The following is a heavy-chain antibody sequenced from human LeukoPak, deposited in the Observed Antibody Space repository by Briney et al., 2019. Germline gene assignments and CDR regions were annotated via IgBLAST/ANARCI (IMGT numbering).Heavy chain of an antibody. D-gene: IGHD3-3*01. CDR3: TRATIVGVVVHYYYMDV. CDR2: LNPSGGST. Sequence: ASVKVSCKASGYTFTSYYIHWVRQAPGQGLEWMGILNPSGGSTSYAQEFQGRVTMTRDTSTSTVYMELSSLRSDDTAVYYCTRATIVGVVVHYYYMDVWGKGTTVTVSS. J-gene: IGHJ6*03. CDR1: GYTFTSYY. V-gene: IGHV1-46*03.